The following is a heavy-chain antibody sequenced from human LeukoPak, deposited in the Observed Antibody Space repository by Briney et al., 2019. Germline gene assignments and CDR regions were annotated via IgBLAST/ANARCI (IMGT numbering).Heavy chain of an antibody. CDR2: MNPNSGNT. V-gene: IGHV1-8*03. Sequence: ASVKVSCKASGYTFTSYDINWVRQATGQRLEWMGWMNPNSGNTGYAQKFQGRVTITRNTSITTAYMELSSLRSEDTAVYYCARSVLRFLEWQGDDDAFDIWGQGTMVTVSS. CDR3: ARSVLRFLEWQGDDDAFDI. D-gene: IGHD3-3*01. J-gene: IGHJ3*02. CDR1: GYTFTSYD.